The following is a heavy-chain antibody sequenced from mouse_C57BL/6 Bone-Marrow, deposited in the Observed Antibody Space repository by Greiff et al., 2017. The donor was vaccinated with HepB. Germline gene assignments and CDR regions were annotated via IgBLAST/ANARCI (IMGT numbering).Heavy chain of an antibody. D-gene: IGHD3-1*01. CDR2: FTMYSDAT. Sequence: LQESGAELVRPGSSVKLSCKDSYFTFMASAMHWVKQRPGHGLEWIGSFTMYSDATEYSENFKGKATLTANKSSSTAYMELCSLTSGDSSVYYCARSGVPYFDYWGQGTSLTVSS. V-gene: IGHV1-49*01. CDR1: YFTFMASA. CDR3: ARSGVPYFDY. J-gene: IGHJ2*02.